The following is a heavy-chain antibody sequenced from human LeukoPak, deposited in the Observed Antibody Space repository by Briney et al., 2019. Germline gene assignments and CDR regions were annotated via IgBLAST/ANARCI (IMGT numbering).Heavy chain of an antibody. Sequence: PSQTLFLTCTVSGGSISSGGYYWSWIRQPPGKGLEWIGDIYYSGSTNYNPSLKSRVTISVDTSKNQFSLKLSSVTAADTAVYYCARMEHSSSFGDFQHWGQGTLVTVSS. V-gene: IGHV4-61*08. CDR2: IYYSGST. CDR1: GGSISSGGYY. CDR3: ARMEHSSSFGDFQH. D-gene: IGHD6-13*01. J-gene: IGHJ1*01.